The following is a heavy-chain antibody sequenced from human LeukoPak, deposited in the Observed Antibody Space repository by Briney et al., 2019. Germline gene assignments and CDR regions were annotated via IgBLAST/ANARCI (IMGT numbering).Heavy chain of an antibody. D-gene: IGHD2-15*01. Sequence: PGGSLRLSCAASGFTFSSYAMSWVRQAPGKGLEWVSGIRGSGGSTYYADSVKGRFTISRDNSKNTLYLQMNSLRAEDTAVYYCAKARYCSGRSCYSNFDYWAREPWSPSPQ. CDR1: GFTFSSYA. CDR3: AKARYCSGRSCYSNFDY. CDR2: IRGSGGST. J-gene: IGHJ4*02. V-gene: IGHV3-23*01.